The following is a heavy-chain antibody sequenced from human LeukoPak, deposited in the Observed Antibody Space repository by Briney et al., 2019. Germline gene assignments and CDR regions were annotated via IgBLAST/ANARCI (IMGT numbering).Heavy chain of an antibody. CDR1: GGTFSSYA. CDR3: ARGGTNRSSQQLDY. D-gene: IGHD6-13*01. V-gene: IGHV1-69*13. Sequence: GASVKVSCKASGGTFSSYAISWVRQAPGQGLEWMGGIIPIFGTANYAQKFQGRVTITADESTSTAYMELSSLRSEDTAVYYCARGGTNRSSQQLDYWGQGTLVTVSS. CDR2: IIPIFGTA. J-gene: IGHJ4*02.